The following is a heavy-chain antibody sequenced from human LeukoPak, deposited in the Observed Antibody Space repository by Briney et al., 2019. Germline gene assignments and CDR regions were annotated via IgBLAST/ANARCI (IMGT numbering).Heavy chain of an antibody. CDR2: IYYSGST. D-gene: IGHD3-10*01. CDR3: ARGRRGGDY. Sequence: SETLSLTCTVSGGSVSSGSYYWSWIRQPPGKGLEWIGSIYYSGSTNYNPSLKSRVTISVDTSKNQFSLKLSSVTAADTAVYYCARGRRGGDYWGQGTLVTVSS. J-gene: IGHJ4*02. V-gene: IGHV4-61*01. CDR1: GGSVSSGSYY.